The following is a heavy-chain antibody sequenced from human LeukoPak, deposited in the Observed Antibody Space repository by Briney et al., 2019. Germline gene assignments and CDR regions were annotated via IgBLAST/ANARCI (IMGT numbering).Heavy chain of an antibody. CDR2: INSDGSST. J-gene: IGHJ4*02. CDR3: ASLDY. V-gene: IGHV3-74*01. CDR1: GFTFSIYW. Sequence: PGGSLRLSCAASGFTFSIYWVHWVRQAPAKGLVWVSSINSDGSSTSYADSVKGRFTISRDNAKNTLYLQMNTLRAEDTAVYYCASLDYWGQGTPVTVSS.